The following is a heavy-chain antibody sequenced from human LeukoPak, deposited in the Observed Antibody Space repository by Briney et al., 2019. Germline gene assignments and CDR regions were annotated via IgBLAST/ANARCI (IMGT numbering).Heavy chain of an antibody. Sequence: ASVKVSCKASGGTFSSYAISWGRQAPGQGLEWMGGIIPIFGTANYAQKFQGRVTITTDESTSTAYMELSSLRSEDTAVYYCARDSGVWGSYRTSAFDIWGQGTMVTVSS. CDR2: IIPIFGTA. V-gene: IGHV1-69*05. CDR3: ARDSGVWGSYRTSAFDI. J-gene: IGHJ3*02. D-gene: IGHD3-16*02. CDR1: GGTFSSYA.